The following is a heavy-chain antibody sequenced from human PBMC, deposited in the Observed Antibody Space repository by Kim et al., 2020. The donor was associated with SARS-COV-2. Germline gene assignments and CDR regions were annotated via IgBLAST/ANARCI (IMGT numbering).Heavy chain of an antibody. CDR2: IYYSGST. V-gene: IGHV4-31*03. J-gene: IGHJ4*02. D-gene: IGHD3-10*01. CDR1: GGSISSGGYY. Sequence: SETLSLTCTVSGGSISSGGYYWSWIRQHPGKGLEWIGYIYYSGSTYYNPSLKSRVTISVDTSKNQFSLKLSSVTAADTAVYYCARGGARLDYYGSGSYYHFDYWGQGTLVTVSS. CDR3: ARGGARLDYYGSGSYYHFDY.